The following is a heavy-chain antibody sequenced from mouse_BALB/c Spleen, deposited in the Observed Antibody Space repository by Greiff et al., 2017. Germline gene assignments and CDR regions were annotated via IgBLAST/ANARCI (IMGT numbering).Heavy chain of an antibody. CDR2: ISSGGGST. Sequence: EVKVVESGGGLVKPGGSLKLSCAASGFAFSSYDMSWVRQTPEKRLEWVAYISSGGGSTYYPDTVKGRFTISRDNAKNTLYLQMSSLKSEDTAMYYCARHEGGYDDYWGQGTTLTVSS. CDR3: ARHEGGYDDY. D-gene: IGHD2-14*01. V-gene: IGHV5-12-1*01. J-gene: IGHJ2*01. CDR1: GFAFSSYD.